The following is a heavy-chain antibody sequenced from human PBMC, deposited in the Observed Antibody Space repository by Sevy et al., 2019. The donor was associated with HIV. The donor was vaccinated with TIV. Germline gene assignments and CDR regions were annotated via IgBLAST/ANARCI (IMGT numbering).Heavy chain of an antibody. D-gene: IGHD6-19*01. CDR2: MNTNTGNT. J-gene: IGHJ6*02. CDR1: GFNFRSYD. CDR3: ARVSGWHLRYGLDV. V-gene: IGHV1-8*02. Sequence: ASVKVSCEASGFNFRSYDIYWVRQAPGQGLEWMGWMNTNTGNTGFAQKFQGRVTMTRNSSISTAYMVLSNLRSEDTAVYYCARVSGWHLRYGLDVWGQGTTVTVSS.